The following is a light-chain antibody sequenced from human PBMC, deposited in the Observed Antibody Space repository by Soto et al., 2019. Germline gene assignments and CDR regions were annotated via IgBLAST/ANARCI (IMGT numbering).Light chain of an antibody. CDR1: SGYSNYK. CDR3: GADHGSGSNFDV. CDR2: VGTGGIVG. J-gene: IGLJ1*01. V-gene: IGLV9-49*01. Sequence: QLVLTQPPSASASLGASVTLTCTLSSGYSNYKVDWYQQRPGKGPRFVMRVGTGGIVGSKGDGIPDRFSVLGSGLNRYLTIKNIQEEDESDYHCGADHGSGSNFDVCGTGTKLTVL.